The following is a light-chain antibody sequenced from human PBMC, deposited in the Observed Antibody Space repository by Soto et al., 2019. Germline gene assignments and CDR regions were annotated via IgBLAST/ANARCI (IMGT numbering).Light chain of an antibody. V-gene: IGKV1D-12*01. Sequence: DIQMTQSPSSVSASIGDTVTITCRASQDISTVLAWYQQKPGKAPKHLIYGASTLESGVPSRFSGRGSGTDFTLTISSLQPEDFATYFCQQADSFPLTFGGGTKVEIK. CDR2: GAS. CDR3: QQADSFPLT. CDR1: QDISTV. J-gene: IGKJ4*01.